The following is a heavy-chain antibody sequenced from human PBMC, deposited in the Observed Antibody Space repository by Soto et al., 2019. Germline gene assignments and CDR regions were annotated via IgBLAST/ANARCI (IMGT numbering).Heavy chain of an antibody. V-gene: IGHV3-21*01. D-gene: IGHD3-3*01. Sequence: PGGSVRLSCAASGFTFFSYAMSWVRQAPGKGLEWLSSISYSGHYIYYADSVKGRFTISRDNAKNSLFLQMSSLRAEDTAGYYCARGGDFYDFWCGNYGMDVWGQGATVNVSS. CDR2: ISYSGHYI. J-gene: IGHJ6*02. CDR1: GFTFFSYA. CDR3: ARGGDFYDFWCGNYGMDV.